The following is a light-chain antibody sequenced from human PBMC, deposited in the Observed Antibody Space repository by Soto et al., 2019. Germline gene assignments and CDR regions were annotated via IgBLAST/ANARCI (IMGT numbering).Light chain of an antibody. CDR3: QQRNNWPPVT. J-gene: IGKJ4*01. CDR1: QSASRH. Sequence: EILFVQAPTTLSFSPGERATLSFRASQSASRHLAWYQQKPGQAPRLLIYDASNRATGIPARFSGSGSGTDFTLTISSLEPEDFAVYYCQQRNNWPPVTFGGGTKVDIK. CDR2: DAS. V-gene: IGKV3-11*01.